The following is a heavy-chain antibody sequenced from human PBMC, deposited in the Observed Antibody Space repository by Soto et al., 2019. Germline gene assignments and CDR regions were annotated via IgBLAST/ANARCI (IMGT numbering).Heavy chain of an antibody. CDR1: GGSISSSSYY. J-gene: IGHJ2*01. Sequence: QLQLQESGPGLVKPSETLSLTCTVSGGSISSSSYYWGWIRQPPGKGLEWIGSIYYSGSTYYNPSLKSRVTISVDTSKNQFSLKQSSVTAADTAVYYCARQPDYDFWSGYYGYFDLWGRGTLVTVSS. CDR3: ARQPDYDFWSGYYGYFDL. V-gene: IGHV4-39*01. D-gene: IGHD3-3*01. CDR2: IYYSGST.